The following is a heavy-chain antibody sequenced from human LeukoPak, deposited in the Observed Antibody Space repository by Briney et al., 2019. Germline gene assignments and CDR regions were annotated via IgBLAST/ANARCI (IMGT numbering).Heavy chain of an antibody. CDR2: INHSGST. CDR1: GGSISSYY. J-gene: IGHJ4*02. CDR3: ARLGIAARLVADY. Sequence: ASETLSLTCTVSGGSISSYYWSWIRQPPGKGLEWIGEINHSGSTNYNPSLKSRVTISVDTSKNQFSLKLSSVTAADTAVYYCARLGIAARLVADYWGQGTLVTVSS. D-gene: IGHD6-6*01. V-gene: IGHV4-34*01.